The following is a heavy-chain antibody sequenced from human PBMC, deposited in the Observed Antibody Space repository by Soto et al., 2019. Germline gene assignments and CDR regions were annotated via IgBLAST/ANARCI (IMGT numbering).Heavy chain of an antibody. CDR2: INPNSGGT. CDR1: GYTFTGYY. D-gene: IGHD6-13*01. J-gene: IGHJ6*02. Sequence: PRASVKVSCTASGYTFTGYYMHWVRQAPGQGLEWMGWINPNSGGTNYAQKFQGWVTMTRDTSISTAYMELSRLRSDDTAVYYCARDLRQGYSSSWYVYYYYGMDVWG. CDR3: ARDLRQGYSSSWYVYYYYGMDV. V-gene: IGHV1-2*04.